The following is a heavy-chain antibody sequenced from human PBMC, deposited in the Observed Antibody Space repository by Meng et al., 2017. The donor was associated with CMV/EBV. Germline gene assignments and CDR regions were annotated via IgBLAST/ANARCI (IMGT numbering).Heavy chain of an antibody. CDR1: GYSISSGYY. CDR2: INHSGST. CDR3: ARVGVGYDSAFDP. J-gene: IGHJ5*02. V-gene: IGHV4-38-2*02. D-gene: IGHD3-16*01. Sequence: GSLRLSCTVSGYSISSGYYWGWIRQPPGKGLEWIGSINHSGSTYYNPSLKSRVTISVDTSKNQFSLKLSSVTAADTAVYYCARVGVGYDSAFDPWGQGTLVTVSS.